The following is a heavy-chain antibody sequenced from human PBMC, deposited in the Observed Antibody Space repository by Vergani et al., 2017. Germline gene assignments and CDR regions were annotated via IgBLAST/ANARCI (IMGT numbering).Heavy chain of an antibody. Sequence: EVQLVQSGAEVKKPGESLKISCKGSGYSFTSYWIGWVRQMPGKGLEWMGIIYPGDSDTRYSPSFQGQVTISADKSISTAYLQWSSLKASETAMYYCARQYLTYYYDSSGYPPPGWFDPWGQGTLVTVSS. CDR2: IYPGDSDT. D-gene: IGHD3-22*01. CDR3: ARQYLTYYYDSSGYPPPGWFDP. J-gene: IGHJ5*02. V-gene: IGHV5-51*01. CDR1: GYSFTSYW.